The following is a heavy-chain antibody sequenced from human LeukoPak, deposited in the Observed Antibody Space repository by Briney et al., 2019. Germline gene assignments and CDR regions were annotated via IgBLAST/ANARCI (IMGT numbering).Heavy chain of an antibody. D-gene: IGHD6-19*01. CDR1: GESFSCYY. J-gene: IGHJ4*02. Sequence: SETLSLTCAGYGESFSCYYWSWIRQSPDKRLEWIGQINHSGSAAYNPSLKSRLTISVGSSKNQFSLELASVTAADTAVYYCARGRRPSVERQYTGGWYYFDYWGQGTLVTVSS. CDR2: INHSGSA. V-gene: IGHV4-34*01. CDR3: ARGRRPSVERQYTGGWYYFDY.